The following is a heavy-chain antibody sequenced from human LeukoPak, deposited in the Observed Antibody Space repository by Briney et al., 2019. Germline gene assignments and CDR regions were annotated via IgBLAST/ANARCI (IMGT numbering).Heavy chain of an antibody. CDR2: ISSSSSYT. CDR3: ARSSDYCDGDCYGYYFDY. CDR1: GFTFSDYY. J-gene: IGHJ4*02. D-gene: IGHD2-21*02. Sequence: GGSLRLSCAASGFTFSDYYMSWIRQAPGKGLEWVSYISSSSSYTNYADSVKGRFTISRDNAKNSLYLQMNSLRAEDTAVYYCARSSDYCDGDCYGYYFDYWGQGTLVTVSS. V-gene: IGHV3-11*03.